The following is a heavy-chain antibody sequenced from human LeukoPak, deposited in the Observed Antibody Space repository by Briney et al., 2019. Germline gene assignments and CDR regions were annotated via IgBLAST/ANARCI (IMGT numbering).Heavy chain of an antibody. CDR2: IKQDGSEK. J-gene: IGHJ1*01. D-gene: IGHD2-2*02. V-gene: IGHV3-7*01. CDR1: GFTFSSYW. CDR3: ARMDCSSTSCYTPAEYFQH. Sequence: GGSLRLSCAASGFTFSSYWMSWVRQAPGKGLEWVANIKQDGSEKYYVGSVKGRFTISRDNAKNSLYLQMNSLRAEDTAVYYCARMDCSSTSCYTPAEYFQHWGQGTLVTVSS.